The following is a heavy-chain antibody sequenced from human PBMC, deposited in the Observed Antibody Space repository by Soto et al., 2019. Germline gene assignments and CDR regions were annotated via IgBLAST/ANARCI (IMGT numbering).Heavy chain of an antibody. D-gene: IGHD4-4*01. Sequence: EVQLVESGGGLVQPGGSLRLSCTTSGLAFSTYWMAWVRQAPGKGLKGVGNTKPDETETYYADSVEGRFTISRDNAKSSLYLQMNSLRVEDTAVYYCASIGDVTFHYWGQGTPVTVSS. V-gene: IGHV3-7*02. CDR1: GLAFSTYW. CDR3: ASIGDVTFHY. J-gene: IGHJ4*02. CDR2: TKPDETET.